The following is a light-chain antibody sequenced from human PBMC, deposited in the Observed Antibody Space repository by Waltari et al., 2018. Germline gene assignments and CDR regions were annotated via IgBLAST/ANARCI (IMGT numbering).Light chain of an antibody. CDR1: SSDVGDDYD. Sequence: SALTQPASVSASPGQSLTISCTATSSDVGDDYDVPWYQQHPGKAPKLMIYDVSKRPSGVSNRFSGSKAGNTASLTISGLQAEDEADYYCSSYTSSSTGVFGGGTKLTV. V-gene: IGLV2-14*01. J-gene: IGLJ3*02. CDR3: SSYTSSSTGV. CDR2: DVS.